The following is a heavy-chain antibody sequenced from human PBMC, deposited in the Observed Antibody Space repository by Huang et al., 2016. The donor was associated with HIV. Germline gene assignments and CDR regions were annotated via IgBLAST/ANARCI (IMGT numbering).Heavy chain of an antibody. CDR2: INPSDGST. J-gene: IGHJ4*02. Sequence: QVQLVQSGAEVKKPGASVKVSCKASGYAFTSYYMHWVRQAPGQGLEWMGIINPSDGSTSYAQKFQGRVTTNRDTSTNTLFMELSSLRSEYTAVYYCARDRDFYDSSGYWGFNYFDYWGQGTLVTVSS. V-gene: IGHV1-46*01. CDR3: ARDRDFYDSSGYWGFNYFDY. CDR1: GYAFTSYY. D-gene: IGHD3-22*01.